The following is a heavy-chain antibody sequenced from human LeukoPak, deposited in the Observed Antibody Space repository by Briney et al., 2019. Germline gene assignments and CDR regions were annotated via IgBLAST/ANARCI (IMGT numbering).Heavy chain of an antibody. D-gene: IGHD2-15*01. J-gene: IGHJ4*02. CDR2: LSSGGINK. CDR3: ARDQAGSGRAFDY. CDR1: GFTFSTYG. Sequence: GRSLRLSCAASGFTFSTYGIHWVRQAPGKGLEWVGLLSSGGINKHYADSVKGRFIISRDNSMNTLYLQMNSLGVEDTAVYYCARDQAGSGRAFDYWGQGTLVTVSS. V-gene: IGHV3-30*03.